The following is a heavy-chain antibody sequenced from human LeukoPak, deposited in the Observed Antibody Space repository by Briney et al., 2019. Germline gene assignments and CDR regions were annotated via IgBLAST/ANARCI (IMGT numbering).Heavy chain of an antibody. Sequence: PGRSLRLSCAASGFTFSTYAMHWVRQAPGKGLEWVAVISYDGNNKYYADSVKGRFTISRDNPKNTLYLQMNSLRAEDTAVYYCATDYGSETGANYYYYGMDVWGQGTTVTVSS. J-gene: IGHJ6*02. D-gene: IGHD3-10*01. CDR3: ATDYGSETGANYYYYGMDV. CDR2: ISYDGNNK. CDR1: GFTFSTYA. V-gene: IGHV3-30-3*01.